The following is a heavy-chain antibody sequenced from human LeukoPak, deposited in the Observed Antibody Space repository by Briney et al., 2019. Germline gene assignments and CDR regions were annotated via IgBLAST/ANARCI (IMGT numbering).Heavy chain of an antibody. D-gene: IGHD1-26*01. CDR1: GFTFSDFY. V-gene: IGHV3-11*04. CDR2: ISSSSSTI. CDR3: AKGGSGSHFDY. Sequence: GGSLSLSCAASGFTFSDFYMTWIRQTPEKGLEWVSYISSSSSTIYYADSVKGRFTISRDNSKNTLYLQMNSLRAEDTAVYYCAKGGSGSHFDYWGQGTLVTVSS. J-gene: IGHJ4*02.